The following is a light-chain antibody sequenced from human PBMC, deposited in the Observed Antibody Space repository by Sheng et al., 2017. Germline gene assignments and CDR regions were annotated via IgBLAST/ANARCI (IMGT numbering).Light chain of an antibody. CDR1: QYISAF. CDR3: QQYGTSSGT. V-gene: IGKV3-11*01. J-gene: IGKJ1*01. Sequence: EIVLAQSPGTLSLSPGERATLSCRASQYISAFIAWYQQKPGQPPRLLIYDISNRATGIPARFSGSGSGTDFTLTIRRLEPEDFAVYYCQQYGTSSGTFGQGTKVEIK. CDR2: DIS.